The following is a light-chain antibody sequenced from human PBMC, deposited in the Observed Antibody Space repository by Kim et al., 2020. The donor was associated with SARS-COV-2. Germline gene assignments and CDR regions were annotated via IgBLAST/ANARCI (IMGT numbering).Light chain of an antibody. Sequence: DIQMTQSPSSLSASVGDRVSISCRASQTITTYLNWYQHKPGRAPDLLIYRASTLHTGVPSRFSGSRSGTDYTLTIANLQPEDFATYYCQQTYSSPFNFGQGTKLEI. V-gene: IGKV1-39*01. CDR2: RAS. J-gene: IGKJ2*01. CDR1: QTITTY. CDR3: QQTYSSPFN.